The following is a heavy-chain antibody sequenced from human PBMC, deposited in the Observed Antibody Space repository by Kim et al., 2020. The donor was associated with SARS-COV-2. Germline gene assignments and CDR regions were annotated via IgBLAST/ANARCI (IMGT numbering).Heavy chain of an antibody. CDR2: ISGSGGGT. V-gene: IGHV3-23*01. D-gene: IGHD2-15*01. Sequence: GGSLRLSCAASGFTFSSHTMTWVRQAPGKGLEWVSAISGSGGGTFYADSVRGRFSISRDNSKNTLFLQMNSLRADDTAVYYCAKVRAYCSGGNCNSGFDFWGQGTLVTVSS. CDR3: AKVRAYCSGGNCNSGFDF. J-gene: IGHJ4*02. CDR1: GFTFSSHT.